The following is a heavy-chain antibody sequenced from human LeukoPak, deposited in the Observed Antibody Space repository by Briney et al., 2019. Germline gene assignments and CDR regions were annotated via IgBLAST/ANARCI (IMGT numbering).Heavy chain of an antibody. CDR3: ARARQHTYYYDSSGYYYFDY. D-gene: IGHD3-22*01. Sequence: GASVKVSCKASGYTFTGYYMHWVRQAPGQGLEWMGRINPNSGGTNYAQKFQGRVTMTRDTSIGTAYMELSRLRSDDTAVYYCARARQHTYYYDSSGYYYFDYWGQGTLVTVSS. V-gene: IGHV1-2*06. CDR2: INPNSGGT. J-gene: IGHJ4*02. CDR1: GYTFTGYY.